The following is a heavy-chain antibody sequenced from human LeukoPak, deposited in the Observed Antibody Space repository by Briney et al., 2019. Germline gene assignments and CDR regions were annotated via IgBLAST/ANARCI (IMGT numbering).Heavy chain of an antibody. CDR2: IYYSGST. CDR1: GGSISSSSYY. Sequence: PSETLSLTCTVSGGSISSSSYYWGWIRQPPGKGLEWIGSIYYSGSTYYNPSLKSRVTISVDTSKNQFSLKLSSVTAADTAVYYCARHDYGDYGFFDYWGQGILVTVSS. J-gene: IGHJ4*02. V-gene: IGHV4-39*07. D-gene: IGHD4-17*01. CDR3: ARHDYGDYGFFDY.